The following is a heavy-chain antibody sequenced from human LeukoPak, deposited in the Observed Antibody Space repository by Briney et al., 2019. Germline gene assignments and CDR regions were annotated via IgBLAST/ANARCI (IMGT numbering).Heavy chain of an antibody. V-gene: IGHV4-59*08. CDR2: IYYSGST. CDR3: ARAHYDDYYYGMDV. CDR1: GGSISNYY. J-gene: IGHJ6*02. Sequence: SETLSLTCAVSGGSISNYYWTWIRQPPGKGLEWIGYIYYSGSTYYNPSLKSRVTISVDTSKNQFSLKLSSVTAADTAVYYCARAHYDDYYYGMDVWGQGTTVTVSS. D-gene: IGHD3-3*01.